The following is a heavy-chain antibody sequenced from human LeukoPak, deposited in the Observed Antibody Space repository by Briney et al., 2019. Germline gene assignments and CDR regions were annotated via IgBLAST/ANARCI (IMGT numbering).Heavy chain of an antibody. CDR1: GFTLSNYW. V-gene: IGHV3-7*01. J-gene: IGHJ4*02. CDR3: ARLGTTVTDAIDY. CDR2: IKQDGSAK. D-gene: IGHD4-17*01. Sequence: GGSLRLSCAAYGFTLSNYWMSWVRQAPGKGLEWVANIKQDGSAKYCVDSVKGRFTISRDNAKNSLYLQMNSLRAEDTALYYCARLGTTVTDAIDYWGQGTLVTVSS.